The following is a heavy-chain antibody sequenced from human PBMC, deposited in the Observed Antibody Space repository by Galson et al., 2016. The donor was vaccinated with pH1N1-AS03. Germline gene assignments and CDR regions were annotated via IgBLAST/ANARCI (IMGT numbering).Heavy chain of an antibody. CDR2: IGSAGDT. CDR1: GFTFSDFD. J-gene: IGHJ6*02. CDR3: ARDPHGLDV. V-gene: IGHV3-13*01. Sequence: LRLSCAASGFTFSDFDMHWVRHVSRKGLEWVSGIGSAGDTYYAASVKGRFTISRENAKNSLYLQMSSVTAGDTAVYYCARDPHGLDVWGQGTAVTVSS.